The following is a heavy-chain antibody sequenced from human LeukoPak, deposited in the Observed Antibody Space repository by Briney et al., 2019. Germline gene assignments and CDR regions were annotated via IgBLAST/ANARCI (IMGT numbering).Heavy chain of an antibody. CDR1: GGSISINNYY. Sequence: SETLSLTCTVSGGSISINNYYWAWIRQPPGKGLEWIANIYYSGSTHYNPSLKSRVTISINTSKNQFSLSLTSVTAADTAVYYCARIPSPGWFDPWGQGTLVTVSS. CDR2: IYYSGST. J-gene: IGHJ5*02. V-gene: IGHV4-39*07. CDR3: ARIPSPGWFDP.